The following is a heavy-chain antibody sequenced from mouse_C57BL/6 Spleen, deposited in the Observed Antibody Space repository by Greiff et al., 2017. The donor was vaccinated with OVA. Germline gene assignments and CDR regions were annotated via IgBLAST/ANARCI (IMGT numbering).Heavy chain of an antibody. D-gene: IGHD2-1*01. Sequence: QVQLQQSGAELVRPGASVKLSCKASGYTFTDYYINWVKQRPGQGLEWIARIYPGSGNTYYNEKFKGKATLTAEKSSSTAYMQLSSLTSEDSAVYFCARWGIYSRAMDYWGQGTSVTVSS. CDR1: GYTFTDYY. CDR2: IYPGSGNT. V-gene: IGHV1-76*01. CDR3: ARWGIYSRAMDY. J-gene: IGHJ4*01.